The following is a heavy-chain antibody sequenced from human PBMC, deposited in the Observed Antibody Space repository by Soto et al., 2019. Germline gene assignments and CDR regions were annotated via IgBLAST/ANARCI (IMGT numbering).Heavy chain of an antibody. CDR2: ISSNGGST. CDR3: AKDTPSGSYSFDY. Sequence: EVQLVESGGGLVQPGGSLRLSCAASGFTFSSYAMNWVRQAPGKGLEYVSAISSNGGSTYYANSVKGRFAISRDNSKNTLYFKMGSLRAEDMAVYCCAKDTPSGSYSFDYGGQGTRVTVSS. D-gene: IGHD1-26*01. J-gene: IGHJ4*02. CDR1: GFTFSSYA. V-gene: IGHV3-64*01.